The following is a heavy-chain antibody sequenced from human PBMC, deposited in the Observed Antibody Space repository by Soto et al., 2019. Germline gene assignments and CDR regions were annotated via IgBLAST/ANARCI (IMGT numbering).Heavy chain of an antibody. D-gene: IGHD2-8*01. CDR1: GGTFSSYT. CDR3: ARDRDGPNYYGMDV. V-gene: IGHV1-69*08. Sequence: QVQLVQSGAEVKKPGSSVKVSCKASGGTFSSYTISWVRQAPGQGLEWMGRIIPILGIANYAQKFQGRVTITADKSTSTAYMELSSLRSKDTAVYYCARDRDGPNYYGMDVWGQGTTVTVSS. J-gene: IGHJ6*02. CDR2: IIPILGIA.